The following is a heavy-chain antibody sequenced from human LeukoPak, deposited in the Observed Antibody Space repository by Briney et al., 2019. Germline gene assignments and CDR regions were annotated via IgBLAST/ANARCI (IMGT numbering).Heavy chain of an antibody. V-gene: IGHV1-18*01. Sequence: ASVKVSCKASGYTFTSYGISWVRQALGQGLEWMGWISAYNGNTNYAQKLQGRVTMTTDTSTSTAYMELRSLRSDDTAVYYCARGIAVAGTGYFDYWGQGTLVTVSS. CDR1: GYTFTSYG. J-gene: IGHJ4*02. CDR3: ARGIAVAGTGYFDY. CDR2: ISAYNGNT. D-gene: IGHD6-19*01.